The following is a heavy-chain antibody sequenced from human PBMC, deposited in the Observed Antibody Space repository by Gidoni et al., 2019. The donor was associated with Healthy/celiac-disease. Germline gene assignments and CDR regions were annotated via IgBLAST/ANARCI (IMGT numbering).Heavy chain of an antibody. CDR2: ISSSSSYI. CDR1: GFTFSSYS. J-gene: IGHJ3*02. CDR3: AREGDLYDYVWGSYRPTSHDAFDI. Sequence: EVQLVESGGGLVKPGGSLSLCCAASGFTFSSYSMNWVRQAPGKGLEWVPSISSSSSYIYYADSVEGRFTISRDNAKNSLYLQLNGLRAEDTAVYYCAREGDLYDYVWGSYRPTSHDAFDIWGQGTMVTVSS. D-gene: IGHD3-16*02. V-gene: IGHV3-21*01.